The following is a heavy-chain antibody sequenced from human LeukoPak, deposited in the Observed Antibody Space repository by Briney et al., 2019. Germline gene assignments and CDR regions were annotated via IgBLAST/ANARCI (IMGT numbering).Heavy chain of an antibody. Sequence: SETLSLTCSVSGDSISSGAYYWGWIRQPPEKGLEWIGSVSYREGSYQNPSLKTRVTVSMDTSKNQFSLRLRSVTAADTAVYFCARDSRYCSGGNCHLRFDYWGQGILVTVST. CDR3: ARDSRYCSGGNCHLRFDY. CDR1: GDSISSGAYY. CDR2: VSYREGS. V-gene: IGHV4-39*07. J-gene: IGHJ4*02. D-gene: IGHD2-15*01.